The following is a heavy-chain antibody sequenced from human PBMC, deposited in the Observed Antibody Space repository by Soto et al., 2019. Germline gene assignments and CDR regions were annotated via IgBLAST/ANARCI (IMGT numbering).Heavy chain of an antibody. Sequence: SETLSLTCTVSGGSISSSSYYWGWIRQPPGKGLEWIGSIYYSGSTYYNPSLKSRVTISRDTSKNQFSLKLSSVTAADTAVYYCARRHSSGWYYFDYWGQGTLVTVSS. CDR1: GGSISSSSYY. CDR3: ARRHSSGWYYFDY. CDR2: IYYSGST. V-gene: IGHV4-39*01. D-gene: IGHD6-19*01. J-gene: IGHJ4*02.